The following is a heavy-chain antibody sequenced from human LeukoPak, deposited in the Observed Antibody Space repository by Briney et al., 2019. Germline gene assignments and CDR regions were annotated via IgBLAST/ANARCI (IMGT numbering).Heavy chain of an antibody. D-gene: IGHD3-22*01. Sequence: PSETLSLTCSVSGYSISSGYFWGWIRQPPGTGLEWIGSILHSVSTYYNPSLKSRVTISVDTSKNQFSLKLRSVTAADTAVYYCARSYQDDVIAGYYYYYYMDVWGKGNTVAVCS. J-gene: IGHJ6*03. CDR3: ARSYQDDVIAGYYYYYYMDV. CDR2: ILHSVST. CDR1: GYSISSGYF. V-gene: IGHV4-38-2*02.